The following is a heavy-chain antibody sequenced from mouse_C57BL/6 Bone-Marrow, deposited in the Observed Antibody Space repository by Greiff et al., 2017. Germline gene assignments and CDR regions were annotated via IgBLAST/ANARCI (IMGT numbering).Heavy chain of an antibody. CDR2: IYPGDGDT. CDR3: ARPRFAY. CDR1: GYAFSSSW. J-gene: IGHJ3*01. Sequence: QVQLQESGPELVKPGASVKISCKASGYAFSSSWMNWVKQRPGKGLEWIGRIYPGDGDTNYNGKFKGKATLTADKSSSTAYMQLSSLTSEDSAVYFCARPRFAYWGQGTLVTVSA. V-gene: IGHV1-82*01.